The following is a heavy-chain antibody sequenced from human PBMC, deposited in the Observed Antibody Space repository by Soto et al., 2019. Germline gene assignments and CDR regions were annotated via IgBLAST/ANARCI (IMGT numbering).Heavy chain of an antibody. CDR3: ARDLTYSGSTAFDY. CDR1: GGTFSSYA. CDR2: IIPIFGTA. Sequence: SVKVSCKASGGTFSSYAISWVRRAPGQGLEWMGGIIPIFGTANYAQKFQGRVTITADESTSTAYMELSSLRSEDTAVYYCARDLTYSGSTAFDYWGQGTLVTVSS. V-gene: IGHV1-69*13. D-gene: IGHD1-26*01. J-gene: IGHJ4*02.